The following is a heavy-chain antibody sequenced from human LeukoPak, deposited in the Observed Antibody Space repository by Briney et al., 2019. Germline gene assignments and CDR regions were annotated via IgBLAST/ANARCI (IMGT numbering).Heavy chain of an antibody. CDR2: IIPIFGTA. CDR3: ATNIVGATRPFDY. D-gene: IGHD1-26*01. CDR1: GGTFSSYA. V-gene: IGHV1-69*05. J-gene: IGHJ4*02. Sequence: SVKVSCKASGGTFSSYAISWVRQAPGQGLEWMGGIIPIFGTANYAQKFQGRVTITTDESTSTAYMELSSLRSEDTAVYYCATNIVGATRPFDYWGQGTLVTVSS.